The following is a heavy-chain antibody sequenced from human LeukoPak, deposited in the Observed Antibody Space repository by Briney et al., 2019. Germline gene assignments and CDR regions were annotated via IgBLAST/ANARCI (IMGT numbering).Heavy chain of an antibody. Sequence: GGSLRLSCAASGFTLSSYAMSWVRQAPGEGLEWVSAISGSGGSTYYADSVKGRFTSSRDNSKNTLYLQMNSLRAEDTAVDYCAKVATTVATCSHAFDYWGQGTLVTVSS. D-gene: IGHD4-17*01. J-gene: IGHJ4*02. CDR2: ISGSGGST. CDR1: GFTLSSYA. V-gene: IGHV3-23*01. CDR3: AKVATTVATCSHAFDY.